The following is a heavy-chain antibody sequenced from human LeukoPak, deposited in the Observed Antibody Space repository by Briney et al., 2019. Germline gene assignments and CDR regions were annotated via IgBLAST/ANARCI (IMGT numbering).Heavy chain of an antibody. D-gene: IGHD5-24*01. V-gene: IGHV3-23*01. Sequence: GGSLRLSCAASGFTFSSYAMSWVRQAPGKGLEWVSAISGSGGSTYYADSVKGRFTISRDNSKNTLYLQMNSLRAEDTAVYYCASGSRDGYNYRFDYWGQGTLVTVSS. CDR3: ASGSRDGYNYRFDY. J-gene: IGHJ4*02. CDR1: GFTFSSYA. CDR2: ISGSGGST.